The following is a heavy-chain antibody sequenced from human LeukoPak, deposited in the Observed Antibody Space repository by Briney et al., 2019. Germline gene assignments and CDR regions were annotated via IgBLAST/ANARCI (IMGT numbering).Heavy chain of an antibody. V-gene: IGHV3-33*08. CDR3: ATLLPRFDY. J-gene: IGHJ4*02. CDR1: GLTLNNYG. Sequence: GRSLRLSCAASGLTLNNYGMHWVRQAPGKGLEWVAVIWYDGSNKYYADSVKGRFTISRDNSKNTLYLQMNSPRAEDTAVYYCATLLPRFDYWGQGTLVTVSS. CDR2: IWYDGSNK.